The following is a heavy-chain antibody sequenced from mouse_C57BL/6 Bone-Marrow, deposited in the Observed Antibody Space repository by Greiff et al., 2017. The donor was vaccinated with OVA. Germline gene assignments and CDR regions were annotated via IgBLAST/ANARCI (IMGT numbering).Heavy chain of an antibody. CDR1: GYTFTEYT. D-gene: IGHD1-1*01. J-gene: IGHJ4*01. V-gene: IGHV1-62-2*01. CDR2: FYPGSGSI. CDR3: ARHEENYGSSYDYDAMDY. Sequence: VKLMESGAELVKPGASVKLSCKASGYTFTEYTIHWVKQRSGQGLEWIGWFYPGSGSIKYNEKFKDKATLTADKSSSTVYMELSRLTSEDSAVYFCARHEENYGSSYDYDAMDYWGQGTSVTVSS.